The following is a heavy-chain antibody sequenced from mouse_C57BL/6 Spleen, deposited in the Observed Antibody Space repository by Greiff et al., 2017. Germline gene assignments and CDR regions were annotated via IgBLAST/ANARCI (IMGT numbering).Heavy chain of an antibody. D-gene: IGHD2-1*01. CDR2: INPNYGTT. V-gene: IGHV1-39*01. CDR1: GYSFTDYN. Sequence: EVQLQQSGPELVKPGASVKISCKASGYSFTDYNMNWVKQSNGKSLEWIGVINPNYGTTSYNQKFKGKATLTVDQSSSTSYMQLNSLTSEDSAVYYCARTILHYGNYEGGAMDYWGQGTSVTVSS. CDR3: ARTILHYGNYEGGAMDY. J-gene: IGHJ4*01.